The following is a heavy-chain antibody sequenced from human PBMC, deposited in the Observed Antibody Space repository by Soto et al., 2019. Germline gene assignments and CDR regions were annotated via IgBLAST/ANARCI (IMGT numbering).Heavy chain of an antibody. CDR1: GFTFSSYG. CDR2: IWYDGSNK. Sequence: PGGSLRLSCAASGFTFSSYGMHWVRQAPGKGLEWVAVIWYDGSNKYYADSVKGRFTISRDNSKNTLYLQMNSLRAEDTAVYYCASGSRALAVAGLFDDWGQGTLVTVSS. V-gene: IGHV3-33*01. CDR3: ASGSRALAVAGLFDD. J-gene: IGHJ4*02. D-gene: IGHD6-19*01.